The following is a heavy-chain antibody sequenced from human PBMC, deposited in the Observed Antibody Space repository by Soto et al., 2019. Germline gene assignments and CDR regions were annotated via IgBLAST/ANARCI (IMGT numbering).Heavy chain of an antibody. D-gene: IGHD3-10*01. V-gene: IGHV4-31*03. J-gene: IGHJ5*02. CDR1: GGSISSGGYY. CDR3: ARRSITPPNWFDP. Sequence: SETLSLTCTVSGGSISSGGYYWSWIRQHPGKGLEWIRYIYYSGSTYYNLSLKSRVTISVDTSKNQFSLKLSSVTAADTAVYYCARRSITPPNWFDPWGQGTLVTVSS. CDR2: IYYSGST.